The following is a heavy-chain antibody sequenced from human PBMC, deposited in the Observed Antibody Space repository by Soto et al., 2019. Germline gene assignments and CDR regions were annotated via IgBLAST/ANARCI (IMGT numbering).Heavy chain of an antibody. V-gene: IGHV3-64D*06. CDR2: ISSNGIST. CDR3: VKDEGFCTGGNCYSVARGGFDL. Sequence: ESLRLSCSASGFALSSYAMHWVRQAPGKGLEYVSSISSNGISTYYADSVKGRFTISRDNSQNTLYIQMNSLRPDDTALYYCVKDEGFCTGGNCYSVARGGFDLWGQGTMVTVSS. CDR1: GFALSSYA. D-gene: IGHD2-15*01. J-gene: IGHJ3*01.